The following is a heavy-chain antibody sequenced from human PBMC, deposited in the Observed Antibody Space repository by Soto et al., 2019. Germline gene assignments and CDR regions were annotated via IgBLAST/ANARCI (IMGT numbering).Heavy chain of an antibody. J-gene: IGHJ6*03. CDR2: TYYRSKWYN. CDR1: GDSVSSNSAA. Sequence: SQTLSLTCAISGDSVSSNSAAWNWIRQSPSRGLEWLGRTYYRSKWYNDYAVSVKSRITINPDTSKNQFSLQLNSVTPEDTAVYYCARDDRRMSGITGYYYMDVWGKGTTVTVSS. D-gene: IGHD1-7*01. CDR3: ARDDRRMSGITGYYYMDV. V-gene: IGHV6-1*01.